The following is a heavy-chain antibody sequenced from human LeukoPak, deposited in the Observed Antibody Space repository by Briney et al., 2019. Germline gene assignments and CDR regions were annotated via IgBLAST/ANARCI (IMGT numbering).Heavy chain of an antibody. J-gene: IGHJ1*01. V-gene: IGHV3-7*03. D-gene: IGHD3/OR15-3a*01. CDR1: GFTFSSYW. CDR2: INHNGNVN. CDR3: ARDRYSDYGGVYDF. Sequence: GGSLRLSCAASGFTFSSYWMNWARQAPGKGLEWVASINHNGNVNYYADSVKGRFTISRDNSENTVYLQVSSLRAEDTAVYYCARDRYSDYGGVYDFWGRGTLVTVSS.